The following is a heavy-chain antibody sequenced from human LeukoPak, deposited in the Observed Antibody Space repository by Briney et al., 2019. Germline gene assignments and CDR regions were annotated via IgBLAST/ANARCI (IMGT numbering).Heavy chain of an antibody. D-gene: IGHD4-23*01. CDR1: GFTFSSYW. J-gene: IGHJ6*02. Sequence: GGSLRLSCAASGFTFSSYWMSWVRQAPGKGLEWVANIKQDGSEKYYVDSVKGRFTISRDNAKNSLYLQMNSLRAEDTAVYYCARVTVVTPAYYYGMDVWGQGTTVTVSS. CDR2: IKQDGSEK. CDR3: ARVTVVTPAYYYGMDV. V-gene: IGHV3-7*01.